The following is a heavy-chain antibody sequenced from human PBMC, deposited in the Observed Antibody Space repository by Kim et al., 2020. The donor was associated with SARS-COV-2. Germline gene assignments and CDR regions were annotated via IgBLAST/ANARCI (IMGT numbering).Heavy chain of an antibody. J-gene: IGHJ3*02. CDR3: ARELWFGESSGGDAFDI. V-gene: IGHV3-33*01. CDR1: GFTFSSYG. Sequence: GGSLRLSCAASGFTFSSYGMHWVRQAPGKGLEWVAVIWYDGSNKYYADSVKGRFTISRDNSKNTLYLQMKSLRAEDTAVYYCARELWFGESSGGDAFDIWGQGTMVTVSS. D-gene: IGHD3-10*01. CDR2: IWYDGSNK.